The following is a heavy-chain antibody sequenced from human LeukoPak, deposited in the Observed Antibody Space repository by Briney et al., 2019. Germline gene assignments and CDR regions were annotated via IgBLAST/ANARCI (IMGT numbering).Heavy chain of an antibody. CDR1: GYTFTGYY. CDR2: INPNSGGT. V-gene: IGHV1-2*02. CDR3: ARDRYYDSSGGDY. J-gene: IGHJ4*02. D-gene: IGHD3-22*01. Sequence: ASVKVSCKASGYTFTGYYMHWVRQAPGQGLEWMGWINPNSGGTSYAQKFQGRVTMTRDTSISTAYMELSRLRSDDTAVYYCARDRYYDSSGGDYWGQGTLVTVSS.